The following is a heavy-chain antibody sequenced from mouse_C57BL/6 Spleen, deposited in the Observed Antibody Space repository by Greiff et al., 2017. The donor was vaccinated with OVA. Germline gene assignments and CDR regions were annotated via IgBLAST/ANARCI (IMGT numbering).Heavy chain of an antibody. D-gene: IGHD3-3*01. V-gene: IGHV1-15*01. J-gene: IGHJ2*01. CDR2: IDPETGGI. CDR3: TRVGGGFPVLYFAY. CDR1: GYTFTDYE. Sequence: VQLQQSGAELVRPGASVTLSCKASGYTFTDYEMHWVKQTPVHGLEWIGAIDPETGGIASNQKFKGQAILTADKSCSTAYMELRSLTSEDSAVYYCTRVGGGFPVLYFAYWGQGTTLTVSS.